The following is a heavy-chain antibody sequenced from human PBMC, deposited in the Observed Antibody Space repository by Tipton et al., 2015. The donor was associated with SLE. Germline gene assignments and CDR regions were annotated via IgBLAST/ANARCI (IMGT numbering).Heavy chain of an antibody. V-gene: IGHV4-39*07. J-gene: IGHJ3*02. CDR1: GGSIKEYY. CDR2: FFYTGST. Sequence: TLSLTCSVSGGSIKEYYWAWIRQPPGKGLEWIGSFFYTGSTHYNPSLETRVTISGDTSKNRFSLKLSSVTAADTAVYYCARSYSSSWYPAFDIWGQGTMVAVSS. D-gene: IGHD6-13*01. CDR3: ARSYSSSWYPAFDI.